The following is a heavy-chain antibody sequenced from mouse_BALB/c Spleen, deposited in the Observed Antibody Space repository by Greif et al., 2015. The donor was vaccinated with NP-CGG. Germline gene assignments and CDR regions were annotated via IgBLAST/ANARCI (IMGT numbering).Heavy chain of an antibody. V-gene: IGHV5-17*02. CDR3: ARGTTMITAWFAY. CDR1: GFTFSGFG. D-gene: IGHD2-4*01. J-gene: IGHJ3*01. Sequence: EVKLMESGGGLVQPGGSRKLSCAASGFTFSGFGMHWVRQAPEKGLEWVAYISSGSSTIYYADTVKGRFTISRDNPKNTLFLQMTSLRSEDTAMYYCARGTTMITAWFAYWGQGTLVTVSA. CDR2: ISSGSSTI.